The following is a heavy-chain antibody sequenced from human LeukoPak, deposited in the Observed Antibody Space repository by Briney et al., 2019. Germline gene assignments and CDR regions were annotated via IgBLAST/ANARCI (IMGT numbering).Heavy chain of an antibody. CDR2: ISWNSGSI. Sequence: GGSLRLSCAASGFTFDDYAMPWVRQAPGKGLEWVSGISWNSGSIGYADSVKGRFTISRDNAKNSLYLQMNSLRAEDTAVYYCARELGDSSGYFLYWGLGTLVTVSS. D-gene: IGHD3-22*01. CDR3: ARELGDSSGYFLY. V-gene: IGHV3-9*01. CDR1: GFTFDDYA. J-gene: IGHJ4*02.